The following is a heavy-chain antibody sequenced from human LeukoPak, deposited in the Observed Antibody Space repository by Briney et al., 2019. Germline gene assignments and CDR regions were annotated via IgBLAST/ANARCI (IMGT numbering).Heavy chain of an antibody. CDR1: GFTFNSYW. Sequence: GGSLRLSCAASGFTFNSYWMHWVRQAPGKGLVWVSRINSDGRSTNYADSVKGRFSISRDNAENTLYLQMNSLRAEDTAVYYCAELGITMIGGVWGKGTTVTISS. CDR2: INSDGRST. J-gene: IGHJ6*04. CDR3: AELGITMIGGV. D-gene: IGHD3-10*02. V-gene: IGHV3-74*01.